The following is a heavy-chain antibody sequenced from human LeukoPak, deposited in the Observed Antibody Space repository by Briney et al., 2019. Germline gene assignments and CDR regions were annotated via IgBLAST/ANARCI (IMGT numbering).Heavy chain of an antibody. J-gene: IGHJ3*02. CDR2: IYHSGST. CDR3: ARVRGNGPSDAFDI. Sequence: PSETLFLTCAVSGGSISSGGYSWSWIRQPPGKGLEWIGYIYHSGSTYYNPSLKSRVTISVDRSKNQFSLKLSSVTAADTAVYYCARVRGNGPSDAFDIWGQGTMVTVSS. D-gene: IGHD4-23*01. V-gene: IGHV4-30-2*01. CDR1: GGSISSGGYS.